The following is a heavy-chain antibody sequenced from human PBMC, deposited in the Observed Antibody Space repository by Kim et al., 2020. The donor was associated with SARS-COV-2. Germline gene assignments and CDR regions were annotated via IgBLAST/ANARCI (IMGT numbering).Heavy chain of an antibody. CDR3: ARDSGYYYAGY. V-gene: IGHV3-21*01. J-gene: IGHJ4*02. CDR2: I. Sequence: IYYADSVKGRFTISRDNAKNSLYLQMNSLRAEDTAVYYCARDSGYYYAGYWGQGTLVTVSS. D-gene: IGHD3-22*01.